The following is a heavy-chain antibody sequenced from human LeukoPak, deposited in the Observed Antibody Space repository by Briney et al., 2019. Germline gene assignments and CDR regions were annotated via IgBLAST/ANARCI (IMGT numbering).Heavy chain of an antibody. J-gene: IGHJ4*02. V-gene: IGHV3-30*04. CDR1: GFTFSSYA. CDR2: ISYDGSNK. D-gene: IGHD5-12*01. CDR3: ARALLKYVDIVAKDY. Sequence: GRSLRLSCAASGFTFSSYAMHWVRQAPGKGLEWVAVISYDGSNKYYADSVKGRFTISRDNSKNTLYLQMNSLRAEDTAVYYCARALLKYVDIVAKDYWGQGTLVTVSS.